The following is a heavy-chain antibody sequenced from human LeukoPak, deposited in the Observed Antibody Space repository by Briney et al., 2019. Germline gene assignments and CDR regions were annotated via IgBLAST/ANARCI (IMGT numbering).Heavy chain of an antibody. J-gene: IGHJ6*03. CDR1: GYTFTSYY. Sequence: ASVKVSCKASGYTFTSYYMHWVRQAPGQGLEWMGIINPSGGSTSYAQKFQGRVTMTRDMSTSTVYMELSSLRSEDTAVYYCARDGFGYCSSTSCSPIYYYYYYMDAWGKGTTVTVSS. CDR3: ARDGFGYCSSTSCSPIYYYYYYMDA. V-gene: IGHV1-46*01. CDR2: INPSGGST. D-gene: IGHD2-2*01.